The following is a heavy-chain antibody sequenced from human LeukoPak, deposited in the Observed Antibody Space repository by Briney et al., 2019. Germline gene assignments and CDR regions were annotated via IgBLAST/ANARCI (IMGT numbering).Heavy chain of an antibody. D-gene: IGHD3-3*01. Sequence: ASVKVSCKASGYTFTSYDINWVRQATGQGLEWMGWMNPNSGNTGYAQKVQGRVTMTRNNSISTLYMELSSLRSEDTAVYYCARGKALISHYDFWSGYDNWFDPWGQGTLVTVSS. V-gene: IGHV1-8*01. CDR3: ARGKALISHYDFWSGYDNWFDP. CDR1: GYTFTSYD. J-gene: IGHJ5*02. CDR2: MNPNSGNT.